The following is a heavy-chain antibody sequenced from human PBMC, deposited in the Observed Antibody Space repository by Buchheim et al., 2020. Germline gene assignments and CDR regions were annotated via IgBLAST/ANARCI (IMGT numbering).Heavy chain of an antibody. Sequence: QVQLVESGGGVVQPGRSLRLSCAASGFTFSSYAMHWVRQAPGKGLEWVAVISYDGSNKYYADSVKGRFTISRDNSKNTLYLQMNSLRAEDTAVYYCAGGSPGSGAAYGMDVWGQGTT. D-gene: IGHD6-25*01. CDR3: AGGSPGSGAAYGMDV. CDR1: GFTFSSYA. CDR2: ISYDGSNK. J-gene: IGHJ6*02. V-gene: IGHV3-30-3*01.